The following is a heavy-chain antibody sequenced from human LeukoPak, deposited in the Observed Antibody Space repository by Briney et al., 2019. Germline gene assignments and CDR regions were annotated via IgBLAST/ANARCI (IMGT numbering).Heavy chain of an antibody. J-gene: IGHJ4*02. CDR2: IYRTGSS. D-gene: IGHD6-13*01. V-gene: IGHV4-59*01. CDR3: ARGSSSWYLIFDY. Sequence: SETLSLTCTVSGDSMSENYWSWIRQPPGKRLEYLGFIYRTGSSNYNPSLKSRVTMSIDTSKNQFSLKLSPVTAADTAVYYCARGSSSWYLIFDYWGQGALVTVSS. CDR1: GDSMSENY.